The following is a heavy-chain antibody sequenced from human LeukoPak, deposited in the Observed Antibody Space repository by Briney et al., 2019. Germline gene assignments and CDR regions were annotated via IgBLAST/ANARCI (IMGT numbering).Heavy chain of an antibody. CDR3: ARSSYGAGSKPYWVDY. D-gene: IGHD3-10*01. J-gene: IGHJ4*02. CDR2: YSGST. CDR1: GGSISSSIYY. Sequence: KPSETLSLTCTVSGGSISSSIYYWAWIRQPPGKGLEYIGSYSGSTYYNPSLKSRVTISVDTSKKQFSLKLSSVTAADTAVYYCARSSYGAGSKPYWVDYWGQGTLVTVSS. V-gene: IGHV4-39*01.